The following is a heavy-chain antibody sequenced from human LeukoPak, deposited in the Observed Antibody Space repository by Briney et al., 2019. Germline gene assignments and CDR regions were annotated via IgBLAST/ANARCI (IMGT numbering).Heavy chain of an antibody. CDR2: IYYSGST. J-gene: IGHJ4*02. CDR3: ARHWDLWDDSSGYPYYFDY. Sequence: SETLSLTCTVSGGSISSYYWSWIRQPPGKGLEWIGYIYYSGSTNYNPSLKSRVTISVDTSKNQFSLKLSSVTAADTAVYYCARHWDLWDDSSGYPYYFDYWGQGTLVTVSS. V-gene: IGHV4-59*01. D-gene: IGHD3-22*01. CDR1: GGSISSYY.